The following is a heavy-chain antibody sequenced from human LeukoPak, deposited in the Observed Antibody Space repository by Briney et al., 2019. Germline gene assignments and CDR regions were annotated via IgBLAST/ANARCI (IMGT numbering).Heavy chain of an antibody. D-gene: IGHD1-26*01. V-gene: IGHV4-59*08. CDR2: IYFYVST. CDR3: ARRTGGTGNFDY. Sequence: SETLSLTCIVPGGSISSDYWCWIRQPPRQGLEWIGHIYFYVSTNYNPSLKGRVTISIYTSKNQFSLKLTSVTAADTAVYYCARRTGGTGNFDYWGQGTLVTVSS. J-gene: IGHJ4*02. CDR1: GGSISSDY.